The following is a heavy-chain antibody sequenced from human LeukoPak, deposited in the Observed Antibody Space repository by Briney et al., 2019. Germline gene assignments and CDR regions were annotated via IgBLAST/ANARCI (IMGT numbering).Heavy chain of an antibody. V-gene: IGHV3-23*01. CDR2: ISGSGSST. D-gene: IGHD5-24*01. J-gene: IGHJ4*02. CDR3: AKRDGYNSNPLKD. CDR1: GFTFSSYA. Sequence: GGSLRLSCAASGFTFSSYAMSWVRQAPGKGLEWVSAISGSGSSTYHADSVKGRFTISRDNSKNTLYLQMNSLRAEDTALYYCAKRDGYNSNPLKDWGQGTLVTVSS.